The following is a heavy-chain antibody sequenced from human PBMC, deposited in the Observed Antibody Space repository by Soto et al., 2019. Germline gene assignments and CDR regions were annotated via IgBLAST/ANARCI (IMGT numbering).Heavy chain of an antibody. CDR2: ISYDGSNK. CDR3: ARDLTRYCSGGSCYHSYYYYYGMDV. D-gene: IGHD2-15*01. V-gene: IGHV3-30-3*01. Sequence: SCAASGFTFSSYAMHWVRQAPGKGLEWVAVISYDGSNKYYADSVKGRFTISRDNAKNTLYLQMNSLRAEDTAVYYCARDLTRYCSGGSCYHSYYYYYGMDVWGQGTTVTVSS. CDR1: GFTFSSYA. J-gene: IGHJ6*02.